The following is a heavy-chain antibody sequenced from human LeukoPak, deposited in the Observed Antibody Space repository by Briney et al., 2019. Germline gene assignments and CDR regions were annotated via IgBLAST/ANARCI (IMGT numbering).Heavy chain of an antibody. CDR2: INRDGRTI. D-gene: IGHD4-23*01. CDR3: ASDFGGNSDY. J-gene: IGHJ4*02. V-gene: IGHV3-74*01. CDR1: GFTVSSFW. Sequence: GGSLRLSCAASGFTVSSFWMHWVRQAPGKGLVWVSRINRDGRTISYAGSVKGRFTISRDNAKNTLYLQMNSLRSEDTAVYYCASDFGGNSDYWGQGTLVTVSS.